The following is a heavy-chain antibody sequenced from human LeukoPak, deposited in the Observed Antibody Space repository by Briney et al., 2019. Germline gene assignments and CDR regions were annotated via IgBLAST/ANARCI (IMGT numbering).Heavy chain of an antibody. Sequence: PSETLSLTCTVYGGSISSYYWSWIRQPPGKGLEWIGYIYYSGSTNYNPSLKSRVTISVDTSKNQFSLKLSSVTAADTAVYYCGRDSAPGGFDPWGQGTLVTVSS. D-gene: IGHD2-8*02. CDR2: IYYSGST. CDR1: GGSISSYY. CDR3: GRDSAPGGFDP. V-gene: IGHV4-59*01. J-gene: IGHJ5*02.